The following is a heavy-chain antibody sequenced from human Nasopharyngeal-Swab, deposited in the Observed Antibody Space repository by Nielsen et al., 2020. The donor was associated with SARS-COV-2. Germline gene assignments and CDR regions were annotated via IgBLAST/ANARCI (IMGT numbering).Heavy chain of an antibody. D-gene: IGHD2-15*01. CDR2: ISSNGGST. CDR3: ARDSGGSYFDY. J-gene: IGHJ4*02. V-gene: IGHV3-64*02. Sequence: VGRAPGKGLEYVSAISSNGGSTYYADSVKGRFTISRDNSKNTLYLQMGSLRAEDMAVYYCARDSGGSYFDYWGQGTLVTVSS.